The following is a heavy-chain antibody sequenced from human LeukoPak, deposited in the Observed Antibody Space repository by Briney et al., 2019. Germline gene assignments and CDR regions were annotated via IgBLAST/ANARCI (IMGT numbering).Heavy chain of an antibody. D-gene: IGHD4-17*01. CDR3: ARSSDYVFDY. Sequence: GGSLQISCKGSGCNFAAYWIGWVRQLPGKGLEWMGVVYPGDSDTRYSPSFQGQVTISADESISTAYLQWSSLKASDTAMYYCARSSDYVFDYGGQGTLVTVSS. CDR1: GCNFAAYW. CDR2: VYPGDSDT. V-gene: IGHV5-51*01. J-gene: IGHJ4*02.